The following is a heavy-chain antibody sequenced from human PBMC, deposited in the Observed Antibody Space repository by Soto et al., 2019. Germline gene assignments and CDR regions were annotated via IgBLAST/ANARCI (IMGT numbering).Heavy chain of an antibody. D-gene: IGHD6-13*01. CDR2: IYPGDSDT. J-gene: IGHJ4*02. CDR1: GYSFTSYW. Sequence: SGESVKISCKGSGYSFTSYWIGWVRQMPGKGLEWMGIIYPGDSDTRYSPSFQGQVTISADKSISTAYLQWSSLKASDTAMYYCARLGGIEPHVGGYYFDYWGQGTLVTVSS. V-gene: IGHV5-51*01. CDR3: ARLGGIEPHVGGYYFDY.